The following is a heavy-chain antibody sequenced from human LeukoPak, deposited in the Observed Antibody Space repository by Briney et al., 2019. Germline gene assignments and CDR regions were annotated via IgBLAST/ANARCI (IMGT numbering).Heavy chain of an antibody. D-gene: IGHD3-3*01. CDR2: INPSGGST. CDR3: ARDLPADFSRDYYYYMDV. V-gene: IGHV1-46*01. Sequence: ASVKVSCKASGYTFTSYYMHWVRQAPGQGLEWMGIINPSGGSTSYAQKFQGRVTMTRDTSTSTVYMELSSLRSEDTAVYYCARDLPADFSRDYYYYMDVWGKGTTVTVSS. CDR1: GYTFTSYY. J-gene: IGHJ6*03.